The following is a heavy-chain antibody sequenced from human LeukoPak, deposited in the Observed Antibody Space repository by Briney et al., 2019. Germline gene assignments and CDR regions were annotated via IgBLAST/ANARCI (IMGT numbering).Heavy chain of an antibody. V-gene: IGHV4-39*01. CDR3: ARTTGDSAIIAAH. CDR1: GGSISGCCCY. Sequence: SETLSLTCTVSGGSISGCCCYWGWIRPTPGMDLEWIGSTSYSGSTHYNPSFKSRVTVSIDTSKNQFFMNLSSVTAADTAVYYCARTTGDSAIIAAHWGQGTLVTVSS. D-gene: IGHD3-16*01. J-gene: IGHJ4*02. CDR2: TSYSGST.